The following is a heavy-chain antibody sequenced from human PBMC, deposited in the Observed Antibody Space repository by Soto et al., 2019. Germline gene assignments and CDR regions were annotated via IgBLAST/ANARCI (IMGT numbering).Heavy chain of an antibody. CDR1: GGTFSSYA. Sequence: SVKVSCKASGGTFSSYAISWVRQAPGQGLEWMGGIIPIFGTANYAQKFQGRVTITADESTSTAYMELSSLTSEDTAVYYCARSQGELLRVEYYYYGMEVCGKGPRGAVAS. CDR3: ARSQGELLRVEYYYYGMEV. CDR2: IIPIFGTA. J-gene: IGHJ6*04. V-gene: IGHV1-69*13. D-gene: IGHD1-26*01.